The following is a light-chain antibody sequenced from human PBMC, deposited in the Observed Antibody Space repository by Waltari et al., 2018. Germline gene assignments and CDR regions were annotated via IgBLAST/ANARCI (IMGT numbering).Light chain of an antibody. J-gene: IGLJ3*02. CDR3: ATWDDSLSGRV. CDR2: ANY. CDR1: TSNIGTNT. Sequence: QSVLTQPPSTSGTPGQRVTISCSGSTSNIGTNTLTWYQLLPVTPPKTVIFANYHRPSGVPDRFSASKSGTSASLVISGLQSEDEADYFCATWDDSLSGRVFGGGTKVTVL. V-gene: IGLV1-44*01.